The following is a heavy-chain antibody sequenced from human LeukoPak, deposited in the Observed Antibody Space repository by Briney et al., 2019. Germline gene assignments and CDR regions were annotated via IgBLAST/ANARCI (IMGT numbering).Heavy chain of an antibody. CDR1: GGSITGTTEY. D-gene: IGHD2-2*01. Sequence: EPSETLSLTCTVSGGSITGTTEYWGWIRQPPGKGPEWLGSIYHGGTTFYNPSLQSRVTISLDKSKNQFSLRLSSVTAADTALYFCARHVGYCSTTRCYSFDYWGQGSLVTVSS. CDR3: ARHVGYCSTTRCYSFDY. V-gene: IGHV4-39*01. CDR2: IYHGGTT. J-gene: IGHJ4*02.